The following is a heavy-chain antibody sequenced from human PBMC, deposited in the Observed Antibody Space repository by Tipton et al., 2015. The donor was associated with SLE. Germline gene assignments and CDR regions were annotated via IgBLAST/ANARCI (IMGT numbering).Heavy chain of an antibody. D-gene: IGHD7-27*01. V-gene: IGHV4-38-2*02. CDR1: GSSIDGGYH. CDR3: ARLTPWGYDY. Sequence: TLSLTCIVSGSSIDGGYHWGWIRQPPGKGLEWIANIHHSGRTYYNPSLKSRVTISMDTSKNQFSLSLISVTAADTAVYYCARLTPWGYDYWGPGMLVTVSS. CDR2: IHHSGRT. J-gene: IGHJ4*02.